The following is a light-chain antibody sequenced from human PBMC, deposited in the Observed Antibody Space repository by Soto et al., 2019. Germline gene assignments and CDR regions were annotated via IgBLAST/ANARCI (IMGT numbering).Light chain of an antibody. V-gene: IGKV3-11*01. CDR2: DAS. CDR1: QSVSNY. CDR3: QQRSNWPRT. Sequence: EIVLTQSLATLSLSSGERATLSCRASQSVSNYLAWYHHKPGQAPRLLIYDASSRATGIPPRFSGSGSGTDFTLTITSLEPEDFAIYYCQQRSNWPRTFGQGTKVEIK. J-gene: IGKJ1*01.